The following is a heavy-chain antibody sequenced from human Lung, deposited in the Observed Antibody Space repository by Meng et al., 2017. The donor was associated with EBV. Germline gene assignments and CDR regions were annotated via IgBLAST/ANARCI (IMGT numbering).Heavy chain of an antibody. D-gene: IGHD1-26*01. CDR2: ISAYNGNT. J-gene: IGHJ4*02. CDR1: GYTFTNYG. CDR3: ARVEVGITSGDY. Sequence: QAQWVEAGGEVKKPGASLQVSCKASGYTFTNYGITWVRQAPGQGLEWMGWISAYNGNTNYAQTLQGRVTMTTDTSTSTAYMELRSLRSDDTAVYYCARVEVGITSGDYWGQGTLVTVSS. V-gene: IGHV1-18*01.